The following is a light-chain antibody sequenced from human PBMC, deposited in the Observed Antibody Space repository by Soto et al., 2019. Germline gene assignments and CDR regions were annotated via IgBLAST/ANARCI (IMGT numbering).Light chain of an antibody. Sequence: AIRMTQSPSSFSASTGDRVSITCRATQDIGRYLAWYQQIPGKAPKLPIYYASDLQAGVPSRFSGSGSGTDFTLTISYLQSEDFGTYYCQQFFNYPRTLGQGTKVDI. J-gene: IGKJ1*01. CDR2: YAS. V-gene: IGKV1-8*01. CDR1: QDIGRY. CDR3: QQFFNYPRT.